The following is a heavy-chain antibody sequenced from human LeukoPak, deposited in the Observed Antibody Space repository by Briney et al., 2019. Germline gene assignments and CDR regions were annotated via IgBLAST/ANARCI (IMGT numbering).Heavy chain of an antibody. CDR2: ISNSGSST. CDR1: GFTFNSYA. Sequence: GGSLRLSCAASGFTFNSYAMSWVRQAPGKGLEWVSTISNSGSSTYYADSVRGRLTISRDNSKNTLYLQMNSLRAEDTAVYYCAKLTEPDWGQGTLVTVSS. CDR3: AKLTEPD. V-gene: IGHV3-23*01. J-gene: IGHJ4*02.